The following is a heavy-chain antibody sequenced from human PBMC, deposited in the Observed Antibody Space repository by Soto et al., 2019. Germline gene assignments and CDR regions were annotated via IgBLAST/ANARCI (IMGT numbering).Heavy chain of an antibody. CDR3: AKDHGYSYGPYYYYMDV. CDR1: GFTFSSYA. J-gene: IGHJ6*03. V-gene: IGHV3-23*01. CDR2: ISGSGGST. D-gene: IGHD5-18*01. Sequence: GGSLRLSCAASGFTFSSYAMSWVRQAPGKGLEWVSAISGSGGSTYYADSVKGRFTISRDNSKNTLYLQMNSLRAEDTAVYYCAKDHGYSYGPYYYYMDVLGKGTTVTVSS.